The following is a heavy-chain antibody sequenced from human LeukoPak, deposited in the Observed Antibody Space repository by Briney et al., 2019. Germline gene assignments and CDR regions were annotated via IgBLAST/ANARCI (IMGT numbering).Heavy chain of an antibody. D-gene: IGHD2-2*01. Sequence: GRSLRLSCAASGFTFSSYGIHWVRQAPGKGLEWVAVISYDGSNKYYADSVKGRFTISRDNSKNTLYLQMNSLRAEDTAVYYCAKDHCSSTSCYILDYWGQGTLVTVSS. CDR1: GFTFSSYG. V-gene: IGHV3-30*18. CDR3: AKDHCSSTSCYILDY. J-gene: IGHJ4*02. CDR2: ISYDGSNK.